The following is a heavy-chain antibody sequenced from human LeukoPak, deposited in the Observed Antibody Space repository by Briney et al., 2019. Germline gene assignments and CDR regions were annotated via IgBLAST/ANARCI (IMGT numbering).Heavy chain of an antibody. Sequence: TGGSLRLSCAASGFTFSSYCMHWVRQAPGKGLEWVAVIWYDGSNKYYADSVKGRFTISRDNSKNPLYLQMNSLRAEDTAVYYCARDNYDILTARYFDYWGQGTLVTVSS. CDR1: GFTFSSYC. D-gene: IGHD3-9*01. V-gene: IGHV3-33*01. CDR2: IWYDGSNK. CDR3: ARDNYDILTARYFDY. J-gene: IGHJ4*02.